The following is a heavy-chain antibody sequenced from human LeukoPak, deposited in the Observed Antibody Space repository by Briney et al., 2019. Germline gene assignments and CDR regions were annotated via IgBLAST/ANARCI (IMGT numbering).Heavy chain of an antibody. Sequence: SETLSLTCTVSGGSISSSSYYWGWIRQPPGKGLEWIGSIYYSGSTYYNPSLKSRVTISVDTSKNRFSLKLSSVTAADTAVYYCARDHIVVVVAATPDGWFDPWGQGTLVTVTS. V-gene: IGHV4-39*07. J-gene: IGHJ5*02. CDR1: GGSISSSSYY. D-gene: IGHD2-15*01. CDR2: IYYSGST. CDR3: ARDHIVVVVAATPDGWFDP.